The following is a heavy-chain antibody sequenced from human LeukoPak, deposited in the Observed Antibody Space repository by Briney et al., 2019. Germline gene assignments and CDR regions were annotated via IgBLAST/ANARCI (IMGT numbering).Heavy chain of an antibody. Sequence: ETLSLTCTVSGGSISSSSYYWGWIRQPPGKGLEWVSSISSSSSYIYYAGSVKGRFTISRDNAKNSLYLQMNSLRAEDTAVYYCARDLLSGRYGDGKFDYWGQGTLVTVSS. V-gene: IGHV3-21*01. CDR2: ISSSSSYI. CDR3: ARDLLSGRYGDGKFDY. CDR1: GGSISSSS. D-gene: IGHD6-19*01. J-gene: IGHJ4*02.